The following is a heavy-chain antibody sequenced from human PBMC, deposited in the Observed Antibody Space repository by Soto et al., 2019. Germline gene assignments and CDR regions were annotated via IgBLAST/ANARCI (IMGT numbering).Heavy chain of an antibody. CDR2: IYYSGST. J-gene: IGHJ5*02. CDR1: GGSINSSSYF. CDR3: ARHYSSGSRNWFDP. Sequence: WETLSLTCSVSGGSINSSSYFWGWVRQPPGKGLEWIGSIYYSGSTYYNPSLRSRVTISVDTSKNQFSLKLSSVTAADTAVFYCARHYSSGSRNWFDPWGQGTLVTVSS. D-gene: IGHD6-19*01. V-gene: IGHV4-39*01.